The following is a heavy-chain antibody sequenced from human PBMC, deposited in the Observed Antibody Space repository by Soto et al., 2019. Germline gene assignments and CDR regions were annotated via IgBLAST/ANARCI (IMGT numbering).Heavy chain of an antibody. V-gene: IGHV3-9*01. CDR1: GFTFDDYA. J-gene: IGHJ4*02. CDR3: AKGGKYYYDSSVSRDYFDY. D-gene: IGHD3-22*01. CDR2: INWNSNDI. Sequence: EVKLVDSRGGLVQPGRSLRLSCAASGFTFDDYAMHWVRQAPGKGLEWVAGINWNSNDIDYADSVKGRFTISRDNAKNSLYLQMDSLRAEDTALYYCAKGGKYYYDSSVSRDYFDYWGQGTLVTVSS.